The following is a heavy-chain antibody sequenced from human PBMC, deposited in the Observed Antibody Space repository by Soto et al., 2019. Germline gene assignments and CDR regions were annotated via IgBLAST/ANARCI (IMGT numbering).Heavy chain of an antibody. J-gene: IGHJ4*02. V-gene: IGHV1-46*01. D-gene: IGHD3-3*02. CDR1: GYSFFSYY. CDR3: ARGGATIFGVIDS. Sequence: ASVKVSCKASGYSFFSYYIHWVRQAPGQGLEWMGRFPASGGNTDYAQRFRGRVSMTRDTSTTNTVSLELTSLTSDDTAVYYCARGGATIFGVIDSWGQGTRVTVSS. CDR2: FPASGGNT.